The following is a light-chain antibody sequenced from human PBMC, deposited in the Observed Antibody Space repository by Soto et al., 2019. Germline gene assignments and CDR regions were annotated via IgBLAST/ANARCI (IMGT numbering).Light chain of an antibody. Sequence: QSVLTQPPSASGTPGQRVTISCSGSRSNIGSSNVYWYQQLPGTAPKLLIYKNTQRPSWVPDRFSGSKSGTSASLAISGLRSEDEADYYCAAWDDGLSGAVFGGGTQLTVL. CDR1: RSNIGSSN. CDR2: KNT. CDR3: AAWDDGLSGAV. V-gene: IGLV1-47*01. J-gene: IGLJ7*01.